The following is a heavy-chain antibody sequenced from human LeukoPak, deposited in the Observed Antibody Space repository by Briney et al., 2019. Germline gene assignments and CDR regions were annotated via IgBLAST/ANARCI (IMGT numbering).Heavy chain of an antibody. J-gene: IGHJ6*02. CDR3: ARDRMVRGGYYYGMDV. CDR2: IIPIFGTA. D-gene: IGHD3-10*01. Sequence: ASVKVSCKASGGTFISYAISWVRQAPGQGLEWMGGIIPIFGTANYAQKFQGRVTITADESTSTAYMELSSLRSEDTAVYYCARDRMVRGGYYYGMDVWGQGTTVTVSS. CDR1: GGTFISYA. V-gene: IGHV1-69*01.